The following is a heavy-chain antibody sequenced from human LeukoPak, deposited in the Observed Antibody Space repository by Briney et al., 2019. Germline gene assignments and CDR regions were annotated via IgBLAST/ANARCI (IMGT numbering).Heavy chain of an antibody. Sequence: ASVKVSCKASGYTFTSYDINWVRQATGQGLEWMGWMNPNSGNTGYAQKFQGRVTMTRNTSISTAYMELSSLRSEDTAVYYCARGIPPVLLWFGELTSGGYYMDVWGKGTTVTISS. CDR3: ARGIPPVLLWFGELTSGGYYMDV. J-gene: IGHJ6*03. D-gene: IGHD3-10*01. CDR2: MNPNSGNT. V-gene: IGHV1-8*01. CDR1: GYTFTSYD.